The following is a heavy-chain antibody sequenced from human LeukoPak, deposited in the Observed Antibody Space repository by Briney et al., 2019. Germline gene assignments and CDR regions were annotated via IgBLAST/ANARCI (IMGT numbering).Heavy chain of an antibody. CDR2: INHSGGT. J-gene: IGHJ6*03. Sequence: SETLSLTCAVYGGSFSGYYWSWIRQPPGKGLEWIGEINHSGGTNYNPSLKSRVTISVDTSKNQFSLKLSSVTAADTAVYYCARTQEAGYSSGWYDSYYYYYMDVWGKGTTVTISS. D-gene: IGHD6-19*01. V-gene: IGHV4-34*01. CDR3: ARTQEAGYSSGWYDSYYYYYMDV. CDR1: GGSFSGYY.